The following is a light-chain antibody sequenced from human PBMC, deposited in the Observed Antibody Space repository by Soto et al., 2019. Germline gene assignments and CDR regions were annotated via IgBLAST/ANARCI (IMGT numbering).Light chain of an antibody. CDR2: EVS. Sequence: QSALTQPASVSGSPGQSITISCTGTSSDVGGYHYVSWYQQHPGKAPKLMIYEVSNRPSGVANRFSGSKSGNTASLTISGLQAEGEADYYCSSYASSSTRVFGTGTKVTVL. V-gene: IGLV2-14*01. CDR1: SSDVGGYHY. J-gene: IGLJ1*01. CDR3: SSYASSSTRV.